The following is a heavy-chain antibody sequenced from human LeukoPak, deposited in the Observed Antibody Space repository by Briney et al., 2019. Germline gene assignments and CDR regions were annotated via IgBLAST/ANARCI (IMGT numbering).Heavy chain of an antibody. CDR1: GYSFPNYW. V-gene: IGHV5-51*01. CDR2: IYPGDSDT. D-gene: IGHD4-23*01. CDR3: ARRDGGDSRWFDP. J-gene: IGHJ5*02. Sequence: GESLQISCKASGYSFPNYWIAWVRQMPEKGLEWMGIIYPGDSDTRYSPSFQGQVTISADKSISTAYLQWNSLKTSDTAMYYCARRDGGDSRWFDPWGQGTLVTVSS.